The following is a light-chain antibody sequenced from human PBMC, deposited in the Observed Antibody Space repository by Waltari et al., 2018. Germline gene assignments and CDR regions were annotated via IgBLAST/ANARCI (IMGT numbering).Light chain of an antibody. V-gene: IGKV3-20*01. CDR2: AVS. CDR3: LQYGSSPNT. Sequence: EIVLTQSPGPLSLYPGERATFSCRASQSVRSYYLAWYQQKLGQAPRLLIYAVSTRAIGIPDRFSGGGSGTDFTLTINRLEPEDFAVYYCLQYGSSPNTFGPGTKVEIK. J-gene: IGKJ1*01. CDR1: QSVRSYY.